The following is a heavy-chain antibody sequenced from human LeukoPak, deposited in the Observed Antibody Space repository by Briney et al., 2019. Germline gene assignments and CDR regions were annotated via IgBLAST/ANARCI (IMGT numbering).Heavy chain of an antibody. CDR3: ARGGDYYGSGSSLYYYYGMDV. V-gene: IGHV3-15*01. J-gene: IGHJ6*02. CDR2: IKSKTDGGTT. D-gene: IGHD3-10*01. CDR1: GFTFSNAW. Sequence: GGSLRLSCAASGFTFSNAWMSWVRRAPGKGLEWVGRIKSKTDGGTTDYAAPVKGRFTISRDDSKNTLYLQMNSLKTEDTAVYYCARGGDYYGSGSSLYYYYGMDVWGQGTTVTVSS.